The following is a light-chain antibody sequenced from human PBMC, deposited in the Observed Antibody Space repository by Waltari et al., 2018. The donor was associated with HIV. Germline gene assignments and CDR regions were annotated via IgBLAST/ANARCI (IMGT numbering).Light chain of an antibody. Sequence: IQLTQSPPSLSASVVDRVTITCRASQDINTRLAWYQQKPGKAPNLVIYASSRLQSGVPSRFSGSGSGTFFTLTIDDFQTDDSATYYCQHGSDFPLSFGGGTKVEI. CDR3: QHGSDFPLS. V-gene: IGKV1-12*01. CDR2: ASS. CDR1: QDINTR. J-gene: IGKJ4*01.